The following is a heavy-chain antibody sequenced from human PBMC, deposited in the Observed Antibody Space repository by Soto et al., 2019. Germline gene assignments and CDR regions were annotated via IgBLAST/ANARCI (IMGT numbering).Heavy chain of an antibody. D-gene: IGHD6-13*01. CDR1: GYTFTSYD. CDR2: MNPNSGNT. V-gene: IGHV1-8*01. J-gene: IGHJ6*03. Sequence: QVQLVQSGAEVKKPGASVKVSCKASGYTFTSYDINWVRQATGQGLEWMGWMNPNSGNTGYAQKFQGRVTMTRNTTISTSYMELSSLRSEETAVYYCARGPGSWYYDYMDVWGKGTTVTVSS. CDR3: ARGPGSWYYDYMDV.